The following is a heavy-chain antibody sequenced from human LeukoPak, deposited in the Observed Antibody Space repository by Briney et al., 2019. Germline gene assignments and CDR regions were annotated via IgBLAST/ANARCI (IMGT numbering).Heavy chain of an antibody. CDR1: GFAFGRHW. CDR2: MNQGGSET. Sequence: GGSLRLSCAASGFAFGRHWMSWVRQAPGKGLEWVAHMNQGGSETTNVDSVKGRFTISRDDAKNLVFLQMNSLRVEDTAVYYCARDGVAGGFDYWGQGILVTVSS. CDR3: ARDGVAGGFDY. V-gene: IGHV3-7*01. D-gene: IGHD6-19*01. J-gene: IGHJ4*02.